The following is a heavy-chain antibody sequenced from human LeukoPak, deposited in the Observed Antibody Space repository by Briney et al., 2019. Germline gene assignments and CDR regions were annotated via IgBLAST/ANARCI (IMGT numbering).Heavy chain of an antibody. D-gene: IGHD5-18*01. V-gene: IGHV3-7*03. Sequence: GGSLRLSCAVSGFTFNNNAMSWVRQAPGKGLEWVANIKQDGSEKYYVDSVKGRFTISRDNAKNSLYLQMNSLRAEDTAVYYCARGGYSYGYPSYYYDMDVWGQGTTVTVSS. CDR1: GFTFNNNA. CDR2: IKQDGSEK. CDR3: ARGGYSYGYPSYYYDMDV. J-gene: IGHJ6*02.